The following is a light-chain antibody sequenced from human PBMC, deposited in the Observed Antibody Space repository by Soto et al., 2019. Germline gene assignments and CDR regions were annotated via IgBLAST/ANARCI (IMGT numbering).Light chain of an antibody. CDR2: DAS. V-gene: IGKV1-5*01. CDR1: QSISSW. J-gene: IGKJ3*01. Sequence: DIQMTQSPSTLSASVGDSVTITCRASQSISSWLAWYQQIPGKAPKLLIYDASSLESGVPSRFSGSGSGTEFTLTISSLQPDDFATYYCQQYNSYSTFGPGIKVDIK. CDR3: QQYNSYST.